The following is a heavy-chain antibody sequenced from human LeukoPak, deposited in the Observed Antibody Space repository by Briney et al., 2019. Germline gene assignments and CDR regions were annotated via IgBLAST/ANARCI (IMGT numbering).Heavy chain of an antibody. J-gene: IGHJ4*02. D-gene: IGHD5-18*01. CDR1: GFTLSSYA. Sequence: GGSLRLSCAASGFTLSSYAMSWVRQAPGKGLEWVSAISGSGGSTYYADSVKGRFTISRDNSKNTLYLQMNSLRAEDTAVYYCAKDQNVDTATRWGQGTLVTVSS. CDR2: ISGSGGST. V-gene: IGHV3-23*01. CDR3: AKDQNVDTATR.